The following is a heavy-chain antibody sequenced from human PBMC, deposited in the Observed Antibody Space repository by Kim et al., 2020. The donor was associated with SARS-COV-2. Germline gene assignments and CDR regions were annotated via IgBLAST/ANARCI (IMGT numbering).Heavy chain of an antibody. Sequence: ASVKVSCKVSGYTLTELSMHWVRQAPGKGLEWMGGFDPEDGETIYAQKFQGRVTMTEDTSTDTAYMELSSLRSEDTAVYYCATDITIFGGIDAFDIWGQGTMVTVSS. V-gene: IGHV1-24*01. CDR2: FDPEDGET. J-gene: IGHJ3*02. CDR3: ATDITIFGGIDAFDI. CDR1: GYTLTELS. D-gene: IGHD3-3*01.